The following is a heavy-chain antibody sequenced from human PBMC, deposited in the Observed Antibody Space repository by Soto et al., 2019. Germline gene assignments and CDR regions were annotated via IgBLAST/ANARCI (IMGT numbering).Heavy chain of an antibody. V-gene: IGHV4-59*01. J-gene: IGHJ6*02. D-gene: IGHD3-10*01. CDR1: GDSISSYY. Sequence: SETLSLTCTVSGDSISSYYWSWIRQPPGKGLEWIGYIYYSGSTNYNPSLKSRVTISVDTSKNQFSLKLSPVTAADTAVYYCSRGDPLLWFGEKIYYGIDVWGQGTTVTVSS. CDR3: SRGDPLLWFGEKIYYGIDV. CDR2: IYYSGST.